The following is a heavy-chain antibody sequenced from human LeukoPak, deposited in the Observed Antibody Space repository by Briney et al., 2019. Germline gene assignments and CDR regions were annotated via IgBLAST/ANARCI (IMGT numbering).Heavy chain of an antibody. J-gene: IGHJ4*02. CDR3: ARDDPYSGYDHDY. CDR1: GYTFTSYG. V-gene: IGHV1-18*01. D-gene: IGHD5-12*01. Sequence: ASVKVSCKAAGYTFTSYGISGVRQAPGQGREWMGWIRAYNGNTNYAQKLQGRVTMTTDTSTSTAYMELRNLRSDDTAVYYCARDDPYSGYDHDYWGQGTLVTVSS. CDR2: IRAYNGNT.